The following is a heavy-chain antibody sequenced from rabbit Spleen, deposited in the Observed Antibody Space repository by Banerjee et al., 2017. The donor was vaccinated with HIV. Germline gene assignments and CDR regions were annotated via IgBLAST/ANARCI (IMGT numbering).Heavy chain of an antibody. J-gene: IGHJ4*01. V-gene: IGHV1S45*01. Sequence: QEQLEESGGDLVKPEGSLTLTCTASGLSFSSKYYMYWVRQAPGKGLEWIACIKTSSGSTWYANWAKGRFTISKTSSTTVTLQMTSLTAADTATYFCASADSSDDALDLWGPGTLVTVS. CDR1: GLSFSSKYY. CDR3: ASADSSDDALDL. CDR2: IKTSSGST. D-gene: IGHD8-1*01.